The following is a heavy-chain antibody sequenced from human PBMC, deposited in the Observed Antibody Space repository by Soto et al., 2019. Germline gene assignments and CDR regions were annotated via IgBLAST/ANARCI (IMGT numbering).Heavy chain of an antibody. V-gene: IGHV1-69*01. D-gene: IGHD3-10*01. J-gene: IGHJ6*02. CDR2: IIPIFGTA. CDR3: ARDPTPYYYGSETYYYGMDV. CDR1: GGTFSSYA. Sequence: QVQLVQSGAEVKKPGSSVKVSCKASGGTFSSYAISWVRQAPGQGLEWMGGIIPIFGTANYAQKFQGRVTITADESTSTAYMELSSLSSEDTAVYYCARDPTPYYYGSETYYYGMDVWGQGTTVTVSS.